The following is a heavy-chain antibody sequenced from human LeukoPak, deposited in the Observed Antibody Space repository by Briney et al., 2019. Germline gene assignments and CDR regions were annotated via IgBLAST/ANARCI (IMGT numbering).Heavy chain of an antibody. J-gene: IGHJ4*02. V-gene: IGHV3-33*01. Sequence: GGSLRLSCAASGFTFSSYGMHWVRQAPGKGLEWVAVIWYDGSNKYYADSVKGRFTISRDNSKSTLALHMSNLRVEDTAVYYCERDPSEYEWQRGWYRDFWGQGSQVTVSS. CDR2: IWYDGSNK. D-gene: IGHD6-19*01. CDR3: ERDPSEYEWQRGWYRDF. CDR1: GFTFSSYG.